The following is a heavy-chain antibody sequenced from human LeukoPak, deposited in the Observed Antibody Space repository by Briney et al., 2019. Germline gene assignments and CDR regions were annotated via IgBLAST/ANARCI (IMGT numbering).Heavy chain of an antibody. CDR3: AKVTLTSSWPYFDY. Sequence: GGSLRLSCAASGFTFDDYAMHWVRQAPGKGLEWVSGISWNSGSIGYADSVKGRFTISRDNAKNSLYLQMNSLRAEDTALYYCAKVTLTSSWPYFDYWGQGILVTVSS. CDR1: GFTFDDYA. V-gene: IGHV3-9*01. J-gene: IGHJ4*02. CDR2: ISWNSGSI. D-gene: IGHD6-13*01.